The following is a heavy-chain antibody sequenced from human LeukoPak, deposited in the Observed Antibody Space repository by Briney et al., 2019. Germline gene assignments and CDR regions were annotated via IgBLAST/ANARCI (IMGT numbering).Heavy chain of an antibody. Sequence: HPSETLSLTCAVYGGSFNGYYWSWIRQPPGKGLEWIGRTRTKLHDYTTEYAASVRGRFSVSRDDSKNSIYLQMNSLKAEDMAIYYCARGAYCRTSFCPHAFDIWGQGTVVTVSS. V-gene: IGHV3-72*01. J-gene: IGHJ3*02. CDR1: GGSFNGYY. D-gene: IGHD2/OR15-2a*01. CDR3: ARGAYCRTSFCPHAFDI. CDR2: TRTKLHDYTT.